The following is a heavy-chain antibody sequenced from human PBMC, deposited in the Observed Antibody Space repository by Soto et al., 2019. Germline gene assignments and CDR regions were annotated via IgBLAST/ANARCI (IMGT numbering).Heavy chain of an antibody. CDR3: ASRSGQLPYYFDY. V-gene: IGHV1-18*03. Sequence: ASVKVSCKASGYTFTNYGITWVRQAPGQGLEWMGWISASKGNTNYAQKFQGRVTMTTDTSTSTAYMELRSLRSDDMAVYYCASRSGQLPYYFDYWGQGTQVTV. D-gene: IGHD6-6*01. J-gene: IGHJ4*02. CDR1: GYTFTNYG. CDR2: ISASKGNT.